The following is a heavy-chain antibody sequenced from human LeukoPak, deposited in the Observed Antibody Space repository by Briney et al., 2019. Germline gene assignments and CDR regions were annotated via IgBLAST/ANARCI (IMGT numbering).Heavy chain of an antibody. D-gene: IGHD3-3*01. J-gene: IGHJ3*02. CDR3: ARGYGSVFGVANDAFDI. CDR2: INPSGGST. CDR1: GYTFTSYY. Sequence: ASVKVSCKASGYTFTSYYMHWVRQAPGQGLEWMGIINPSGGSTSYAQKFQGRVTMTRDTSTSTVYMELSSLRSEDTAVYYCARGYGSVFGVANDAFDIWGQGTMVTVSS. V-gene: IGHV1-46*01.